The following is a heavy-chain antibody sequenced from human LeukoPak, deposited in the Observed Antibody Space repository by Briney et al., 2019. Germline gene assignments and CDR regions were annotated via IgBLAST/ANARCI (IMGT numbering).Heavy chain of an antibody. CDR3: AREHYDDSGGYSSGLDV. J-gene: IGHJ6*02. V-gene: IGHV3-30*04. D-gene: IGHD3-22*01. CDR2: ISSDGGKK. Sequence: GGSLRLSCEASGFTFNNYLIHWVRQAPSKGLEWVALISSDGGKKYYADSVKGRFTISRDNSKDTLFLQMNSLKADDTAVYYCAREHYDDSGGYSSGLDVWGQGTTVTVSS. CDR1: GFTFNNYL.